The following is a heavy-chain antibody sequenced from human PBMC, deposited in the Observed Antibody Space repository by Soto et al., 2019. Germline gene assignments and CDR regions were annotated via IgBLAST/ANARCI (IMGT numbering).Heavy chain of an antibody. D-gene: IGHD2-21*02. CDR1: GYTFTSYG. Sequence: ASVKVSCKASGYTFTSYGISWVRQPPGQELEWMGWISAYDGNTNYAQKLQGRVTMTTDTSTSTAYMELRSLRSDDTAVYYCAWADCGGDCYTNWFDPWGQGTLVTVSS. V-gene: IGHV1-18*04. J-gene: IGHJ5*02. CDR2: ISAYDGNT. CDR3: AWADCGGDCYTNWFDP.